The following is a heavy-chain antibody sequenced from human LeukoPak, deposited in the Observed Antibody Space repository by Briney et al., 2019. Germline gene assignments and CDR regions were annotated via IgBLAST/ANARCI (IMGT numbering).Heavy chain of an antibody. V-gene: IGHV1-2*02. D-gene: IGHD1-26*01. J-gene: IGHJ4*02. CDR3: TRGGGGATAPSDY. Sequence: ASVKVSCKASGYTFTGHFMHWXRXAPGQGXXXXXXIXPXXGGTNXAXXXQGRXXMTXDXXISTAYMELSRLRFDDTALYYCTRGGGGATAPSDYWGQGTLVTVSS. CDR2: IXPXXGGT. CDR1: GYTFTGHF.